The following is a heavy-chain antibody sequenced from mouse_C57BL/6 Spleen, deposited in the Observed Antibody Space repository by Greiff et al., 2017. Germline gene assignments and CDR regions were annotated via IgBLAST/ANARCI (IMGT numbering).Heavy chain of an antibody. Sequence: QVQLQQPGAELVKPGASVKLSCKASGYTFTSYWMQWVKQRPGQGLEWIGEIDPADSYTNYNQKFKGKATLTVDTSSSTAYMQLSSLTSEDSAVYYCASRGDGHYFDYWGQGTTLTVSS. CDR3: ASRGDGHYFDY. CDR2: IDPADSYT. CDR1: GYTFTSYW. D-gene: IGHD2-3*01. J-gene: IGHJ2*01. V-gene: IGHV1-50*01.